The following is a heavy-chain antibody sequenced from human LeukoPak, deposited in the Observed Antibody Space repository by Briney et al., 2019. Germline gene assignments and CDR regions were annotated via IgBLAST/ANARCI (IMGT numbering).Heavy chain of an antibody. CDR1: GFTFSSYG. CDR3: AKGPAGAFDI. CDR2: ISSNGGST. Sequence: PGRSLRLSCAASGFTFSSYGMHWVRQAPGKGLEYVSAISSNGGSTYYANSVKGRFTISRDNSKNTLYLQMNSLRAEDTAVYYCAKGPAGAFDIWGQGTMVTVSS. V-gene: IGHV3-64*01. J-gene: IGHJ3*02.